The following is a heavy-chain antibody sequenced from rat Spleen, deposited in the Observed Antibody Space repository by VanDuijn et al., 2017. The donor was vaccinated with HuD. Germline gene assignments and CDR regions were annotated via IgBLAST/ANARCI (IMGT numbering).Heavy chain of an antibody. CDR1: GFSLTGNN. J-gene: IGHJ2*01. V-gene: IGHV2S61*01. CDR3: ASQHYYEGYYRDF. Sequence: QVQLKESGPGLVQPSQTLSLTCTVSGFSLTGNNVHWVRQPPGKGLEWMGVIWGNGDTSYKSALKSRLSISRDTSKSQVFLKVSNLQTEDTAMYFCASQHYYEGYYRDFWGQGVMVTVSS. D-gene: IGHD1-12*03. CDR2: IWGNGDT.